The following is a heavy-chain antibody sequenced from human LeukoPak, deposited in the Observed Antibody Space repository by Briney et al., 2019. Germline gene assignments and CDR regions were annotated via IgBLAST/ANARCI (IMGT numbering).Heavy chain of an antibody. V-gene: IGHV3-23*01. J-gene: IGHJ2*01. Sequence: GRSLRPSCAASAFTFSSYAMSWVRQAPGEGPGWVSGIGGSGSSTYYADSVKGRYTISRDNSKNTLFLQMNSLRAEDTAVYYCAKYGGRALANGYFHVWGRGTLVTVSS. D-gene: IGHD4-23*01. CDR2: IGGSGSST. CDR1: AFTFSSYA. CDR3: AKYGGRALANGYFHV.